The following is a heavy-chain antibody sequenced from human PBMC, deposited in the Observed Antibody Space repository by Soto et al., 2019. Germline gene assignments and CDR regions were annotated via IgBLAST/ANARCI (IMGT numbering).Heavy chain of an antibody. D-gene: IGHD5-18*01. V-gene: IGHV4-34*01. CDR2: INHSGST. CDR3: ARGRTANYYYYYGMDV. Sequence: QVQLQQWGAGLLKPSETLSLTCAVYGGSFSGYYWSWIRQPPGKGLEWIGEINHSGSTNYNPSLKSRVTISVDTSKNQFSLKLSSVTAADTAVYYCARGRTANYYYYYGMDVWGQGTTVTVSS. J-gene: IGHJ6*02. CDR1: GGSFSGYY.